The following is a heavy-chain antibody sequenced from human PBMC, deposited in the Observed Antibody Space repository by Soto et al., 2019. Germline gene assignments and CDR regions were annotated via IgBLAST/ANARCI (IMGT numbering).Heavy chain of an antibody. CDR1: GGSFSGYY. CDR2: INHSGST. J-gene: IGHJ4*02. V-gene: IGHV4-34*01. CDR3: ARVYGDYHPVGY. Sequence: ASETLSLTCAVYGGSFSGYYWSWIRQPPGKGLEWIGEINHSGSTNYNPSLKSRVTISVDTSKNQFSLKLSSVTAADTAVYYCARVYGDYHPVGYWGQGTLVTVSS. D-gene: IGHD4-17*01.